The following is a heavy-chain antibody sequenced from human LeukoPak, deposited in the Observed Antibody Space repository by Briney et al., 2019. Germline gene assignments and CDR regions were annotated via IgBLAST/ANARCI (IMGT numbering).Heavy chain of an antibody. V-gene: IGHV3-48*04. CDR3: ARDARQQLVERFDY. CDR2: ISSSGSTI. D-gene: IGHD6-13*01. J-gene: IGHJ4*02. Sequence: GGSLRLSCAASGFTFSSYNMNWIRQAPGKGLEWVSYISSSGSTIYYADSVKGRFTISRDNAKNSLYLQMNSLRAEDTAVYYCARDARQQLVERFDYWGQGTLVTVSS. CDR1: GFTFSSYN.